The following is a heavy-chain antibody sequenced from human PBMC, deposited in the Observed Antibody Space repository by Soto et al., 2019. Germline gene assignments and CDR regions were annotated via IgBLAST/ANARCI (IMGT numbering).Heavy chain of an antibody. Sequence: QVQLQESGPGLVRPSETLSLTCTVSGGSIGGYYWSWIRQAPGKGLGWLGYIYYTGRTKYNPSLNTRVTMSADTTKNKVSLRLTSVTAADTAVYYCARVRERLKYFDWFYHFDSWGQGTLVTVSS. CDR3: ARVRERLKYFDWFYHFDS. J-gene: IGHJ4*02. CDR1: GGSIGGYY. V-gene: IGHV4-59*12. CDR2: IYYTGRT. D-gene: IGHD3-9*01.